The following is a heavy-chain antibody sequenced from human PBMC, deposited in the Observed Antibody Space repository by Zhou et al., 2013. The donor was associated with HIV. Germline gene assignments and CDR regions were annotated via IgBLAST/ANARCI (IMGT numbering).Heavy chain of an antibody. CDR2: FDPENRET. CDR1: GYTLTELS. V-gene: IGHV1-24*01. D-gene: IGHD1-1*01. J-gene: IGHJ3*02. CDR3: AVDRVLQQRLENTLAI. Sequence: QVQLLQSGAEVRKPGASVKVSCRVSGYTLTELSIQWVRHSSGGGLEWLGRFDPENRETTYTQKFQGRVTMTGDKSTDTAYFEATSLTSDDTAVYYCAVDRVLQQRLENTLAIWGQGTLVSVSS.